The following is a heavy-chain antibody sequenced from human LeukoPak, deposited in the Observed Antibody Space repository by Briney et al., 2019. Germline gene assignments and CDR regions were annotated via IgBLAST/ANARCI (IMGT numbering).Heavy chain of an antibody. Sequence: PGGSLRLSCEASGFTFSSYGMNWVRQAPGKGLEWVSGISPSGDIAYYADSVKGRFTISRDNSKNTLSLQMNSLRAEDTAVYYCARGGKRALAGTRSPQYFQHWGQGTQVTVSS. CDR1: GFTFSSYG. J-gene: IGHJ1*01. D-gene: IGHD6-19*01. CDR3: ARGGKRALAGTRSPQYFQH. V-gene: IGHV3-23*01. CDR2: ISPSGDIA.